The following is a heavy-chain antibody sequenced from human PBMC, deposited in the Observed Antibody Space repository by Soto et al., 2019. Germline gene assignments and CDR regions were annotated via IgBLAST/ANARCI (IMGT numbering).Heavy chain of an antibody. J-gene: IGHJ6*01. D-gene: IGHD6-25*01. CDR1: GFTVSNHY. CDR2: IYSGGST. V-gene: IGHV3-53*01. Sequence: GGSLRLSWAASGFTVSNHYMSWVRQAPGKGLEWVSLIYSGGSTDYADSVKGRFTISRDTSKNTLYLQMGSLRAEDTAVFYCARGMAATPGIYYYYGMDVWGQGTTVTVSS. CDR3: ARGMAATPGIYYYYGMDV.